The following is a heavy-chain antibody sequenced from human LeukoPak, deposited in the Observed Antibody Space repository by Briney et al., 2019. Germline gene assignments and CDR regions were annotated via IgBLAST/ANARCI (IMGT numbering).Heavy chain of an antibody. CDR1: GFTFSSYG. D-gene: IGHD4-17*01. V-gene: IGHV3-33*01. CDR2: IWYDGSNK. CDR3: ASLPDYGDYWNAFDI. Sequence: GGSLRLSCAASGFTFSSYGMHWVRQAPGKGLEWVAVIWYDGSNKYYADSVKGRFTISRDNSKNTLYLQMNSLRAEDTAVYYCASLPDYGDYWNAFDIWGQGTMVTVSS. J-gene: IGHJ3*02.